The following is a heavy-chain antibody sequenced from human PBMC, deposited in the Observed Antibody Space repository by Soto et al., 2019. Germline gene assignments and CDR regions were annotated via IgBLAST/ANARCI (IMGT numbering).Heavy chain of an antibody. D-gene: IGHD3-10*01. CDR2: INDSGNI. Sequence: QVQLQQWRAGLLKPSETLSLTCAVYGGSFSGYQWTWIRQTPGKGLEWIGEINDSGNINYNPSLKSRVTILLDTPKKQISLKLSSVTAADLAVYYCARGLILWFGELSRRGGYYYYMDVWGKGTTVTVSS. CDR3: ARGLILWFGELSRRGGYYYYMDV. CDR1: GGSFSGYQ. V-gene: IGHV4-34*01. J-gene: IGHJ6*03.